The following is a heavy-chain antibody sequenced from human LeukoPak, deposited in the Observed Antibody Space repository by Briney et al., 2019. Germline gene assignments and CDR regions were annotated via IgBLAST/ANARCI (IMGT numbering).Heavy chain of an antibody. Sequence: PSETLSLTCTVSGGSIGSDYWSWIRQPPGKGLEYIGYIYYTGGTNYNPSLKSRVTISVDTSKNQFSLKLSSLTAADTAVYFCAKYGNSGWVIDNWGQGTLVTVSS. V-gene: IGHV4-59*08. J-gene: IGHJ4*02. D-gene: IGHD6-19*01. CDR3: AKYGNSGWVIDN. CDR1: GGSIGSDY. CDR2: IYYTGGT.